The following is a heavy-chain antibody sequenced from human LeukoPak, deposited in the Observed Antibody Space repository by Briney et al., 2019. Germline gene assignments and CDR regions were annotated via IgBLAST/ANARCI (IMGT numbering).Heavy chain of an antibody. CDR2: IIPILGIT. Sequence: SVKVSCKASGGTFSSYAISWVRQAPGQGLEWMGRIIPILGITNYAQKFQGRVTITADESTSTAYMELSSLRSEDTAVYYCARAIPPPHCTTITCFKPFDYWGQGTLVTVSS. V-gene: IGHV1-69*04. J-gene: IGHJ4*02. CDR1: GGTFSSYA. CDR3: ARAIPPPHCTTITCFKPFDY. D-gene: IGHD2-2*01.